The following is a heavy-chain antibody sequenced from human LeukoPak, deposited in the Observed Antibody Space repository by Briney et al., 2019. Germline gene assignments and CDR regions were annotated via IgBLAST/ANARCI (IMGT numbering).Heavy chain of an antibody. V-gene: IGHV4-59*01. D-gene: IGHD1-26*01. Sequence: SSETLSLTCTVSGGSISGYYWSWIRQPPGKGLEWIGYIFYSGSTNYNPSLKSRVTISVDTSKNQFSLKLSSVTAADTAVYYCARGEWDLLFDYWGQGTLATVSS. J-gene: IGHJ4*02. CDR2: IFYSGST. CDR1: GGSISGYY. CDR3: ARGEWDLLFDY.